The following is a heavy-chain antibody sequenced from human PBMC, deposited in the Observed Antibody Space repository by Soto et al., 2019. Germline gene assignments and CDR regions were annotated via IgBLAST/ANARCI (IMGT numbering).Heavy chain of an antibody. CDR3: ARGGGHSNHYSRHWFDP. J-gene: IGHJ5*02. D-gene: IGHD4-4*01. CDR2: INHSGST. CDR1: GVSFSGYY. V-gene: IGHV4-34*01. Sequence: SSETLSLTCAVYGVSFSGYYWSWIRQPPGKGLEWIGEINHSGSTNYNPSLKSRVTISVDTSKNQFSLKLSSVTAADTAVYYCARGGGHSNHYSRHWFDPWGQGTLVTVSS.